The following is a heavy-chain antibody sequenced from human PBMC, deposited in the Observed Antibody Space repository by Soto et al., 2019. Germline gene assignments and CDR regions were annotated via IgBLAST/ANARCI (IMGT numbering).Heavy chain of an antibody. CDR1: GFTFSDHY. V-gene: IGHV3-72*01. J-gene: IGHJ4*02. Sequence: EVQLVESGGGSVQPGGSLRLSCAASGFTFSDHYMDWVRQAPGKGLEWVGRTRNKANSYTTEYAASVKGRFTISRDDSKHSRYLQINSLKTEATAVYYRARVALSGAPRKYSDYWGQGTLVTVSS. CDR2: TRNKANSYTT. CDR3: ARVALSGAPRKYSDY. D-gene: IGHD4-17*01.